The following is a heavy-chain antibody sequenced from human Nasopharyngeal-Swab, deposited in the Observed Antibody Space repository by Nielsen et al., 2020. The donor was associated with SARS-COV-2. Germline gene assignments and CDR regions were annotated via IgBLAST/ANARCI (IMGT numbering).Heavy chain of an antibody. CDR2: ISAYNGNT. V-gene: IGHV1-18*01. Sequence: ASVKVSYKASGYTFTSYGISWVRRAPGQGLEWMGWISAYNGNTNYAQKLQGRVTMTTDTSTSTAYMELRSLRSDDTAVYYCARDPPLLESGYSYGFPRFDYWGQGTLVTVSS. CDR1: GYTFTSYG. CDR3: ARDPPLLESGYSYGFPRFDY. D-gene: IGHD5-18*01. J-gene: IGHJ4*02.